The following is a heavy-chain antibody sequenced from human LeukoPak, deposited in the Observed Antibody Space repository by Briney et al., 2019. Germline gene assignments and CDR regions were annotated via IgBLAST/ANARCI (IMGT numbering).Heavy chain of an antibody. CDR2: INPNSGGT. CDR3: ARDKRRGYSSIFDY. CDR1: GYTFTGYY. D-gene: IGHD5-18*01. V-gene: IGHV1-2*02. J-gene: IGHJ4*02. Sequence: ASVKVSCKASGYTFTGYYMHWVRQAPGQGLEWMGWINPNSGGTNYAQKFQGRVTMTRDTSISTACMELSRLRSDDTAVYYCARDKRRGYSSIFDYWGQGTLVTVSS.